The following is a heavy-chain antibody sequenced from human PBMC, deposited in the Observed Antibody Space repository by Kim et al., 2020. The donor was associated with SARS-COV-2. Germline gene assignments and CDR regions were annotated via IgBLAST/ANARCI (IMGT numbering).Heavy chain of an antibody. CDR2: ISSSGSTT. CDR3: AKDRLYST. V-gene: IGHV3-48*03. Sequence: GGSLRLSCAXSGFSFSSYEMNWVRQAPGKGLEWVSYISSSGSTTIYADSVKGRFTISRDGAKNSLYLQMNSLRVEDTAVYYCAKDRLYSTWGQGTLVTVSS. CDR1: GFSFSSYE. J-gene: IGHJ5*02. D-gene: IGHD2-15*01.